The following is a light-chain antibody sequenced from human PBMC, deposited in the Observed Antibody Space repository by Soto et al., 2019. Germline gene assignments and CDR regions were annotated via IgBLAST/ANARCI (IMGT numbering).Light chain of an antibody. CDR3: TSYTSSSTRL. V-gene: IGLV2-14*03. CDR1: SSDVGAYNY. Sequence: QSALTQPASVSGSPGQSITISCTGTSSDVGAYNYVSWYQQHPGKAPKLLIYDVSNRPSGVSIRFSGSKSGNRASLTISGLQPEDEADYYCTSYTSSSTRLFGGGTQLTVL. J-gene: IGLJ7*01. CDR2: DVS.